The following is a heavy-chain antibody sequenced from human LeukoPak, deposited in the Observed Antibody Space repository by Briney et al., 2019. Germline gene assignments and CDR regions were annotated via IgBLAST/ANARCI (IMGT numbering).Heavy chain of an antibody. Sequence: ASVKVSGNASGYTFPTYGFNWVRQAPGQGLEWMGWISAYNGDTQYAQKLQGRVTMTTDTSTRTAYLELRSLSSDDTAVYYCARGHSESSLSFLDFWGQGTLVTVSS. J-gene: IGHJ4*02. V-gene: IGHV1-18*01. CDR3: ARGHSESSLSFLDF. CDR1: GYTFPTYG. D-gene: IGHD1-26*01. CDR2: ISAYNGDT.